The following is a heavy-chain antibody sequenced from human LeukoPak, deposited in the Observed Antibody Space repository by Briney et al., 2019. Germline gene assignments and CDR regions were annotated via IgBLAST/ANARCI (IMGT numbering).Heavy chain of an antibody. CDR3: ARGVSYYYDNSGHPGWYFDL. CDR2: IRTTGDT. CDR1: GFTSNYYD. Sequence: GGSLRLSCAVSGFTSNYYDMHWVRQAPGKRLEWVSAIRTTGDTHYPDSVKGRFAMSREDAKNSVHLQMNTLRAGDTAVYYCARGVSYYYDNSGHPGWYFDLWGRGTLVTVSS. V-gene: IGHV3-13*01. D-gene: IGHD3-22*01. J-gene: IGHJ2*01.